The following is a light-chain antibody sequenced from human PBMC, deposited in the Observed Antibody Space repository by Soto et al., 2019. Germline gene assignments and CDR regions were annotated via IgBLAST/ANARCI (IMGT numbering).Light chain of an antibody. J-gene: IGKJ1*01. V-gene: IGKV3-15*01. CDR2: GAS. CDR3: HQYNTCPET. CDR1: QSLSNN. Sequence: EEGMSRSPATLSESPGERATLSCRASQSLSNNLAWYQQKPGQAPRLLIYGASTRATDIPARFSGSGSGTEFTLTISSLQSEDFAVYYCHQYNTCPETFGPGTKVDIK.